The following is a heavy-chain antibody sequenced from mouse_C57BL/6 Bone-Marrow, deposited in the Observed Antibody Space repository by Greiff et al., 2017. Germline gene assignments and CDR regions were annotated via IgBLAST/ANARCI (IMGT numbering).Heavy chain of an antibody. J-gene: IGHJ1*03. CDR1: GFTFSSYA. V-gene: IGHV5-9-1*02. D-gene: IGHD4-1*01. CDR3: TRTGTWDWYIDV. Sequence: EVQLVESGEGLVKPGGSLKLSCAASGFTFSSYAMSWVRQTPEKRLEWVAYISSGGDYIYYADTVKGRFTISRDNARNSLYLQMSSLKSEDTAMYYCTRTGTWDWYIDVWGTGTTVTVSS. CDR2: ISSGGDYI.